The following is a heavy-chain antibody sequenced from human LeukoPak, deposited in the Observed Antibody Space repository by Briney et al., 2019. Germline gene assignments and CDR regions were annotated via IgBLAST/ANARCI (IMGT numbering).Heavy chain of an antibody. CDR1: GYTFTDYY. CDR2: INPNDGDT. V-gene: IGHV1-2*02. Sequence: ASVKVSCKASGYTFTDYYMHWVRQAPGQGFEWMGWINPNDGDTNYAPKFQGRVTKTRDTSISTAHMEVSRLRSDDTAVYYCARANFLYCSSTTCLFDYWGQGTLVTVSS. CDR3: ARANFLYCSSTTCLFDY. D-gene: IGHD2-2*01. J-gene: IGHJ4*02.